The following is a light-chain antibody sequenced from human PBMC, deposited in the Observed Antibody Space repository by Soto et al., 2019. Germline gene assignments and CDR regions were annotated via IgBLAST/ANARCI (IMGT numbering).Light chain of an antibody. CDR3: QQYGSSPGGT. CDR1: QSVSSSY. J-gene: IGKJ1*01. Sequence: EIVLTQSPGTLSLSPCERATLSFSASQSVSSSYLAWYQQKPGQAPRLLIYGASSRATGIPDRFSGSGSGTDFTLTISRLEPEDFAVYYCQQYGSSPGGTFDQGTKVDNK. CDR2: GAS. V-gene: IGKV3-20*01.